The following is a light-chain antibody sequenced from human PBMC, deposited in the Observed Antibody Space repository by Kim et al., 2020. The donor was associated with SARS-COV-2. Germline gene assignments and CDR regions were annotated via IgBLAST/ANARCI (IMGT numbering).Light chain of an antibody. CDR2: EVT. V-gene: IGLV2-8*01. CDR3: SSYPASSSWV. Sequence: QSALTQPPSASGSPGQSVTISCLGTSSDVGGYNFVSWYQQYPGKAPTLIIYEVTKRPSGVPARFSGSKSGNTAALTVAGLQAEDEADYYCSSYPASSSWVFGGGTQLTVL. CDR1: SSDVGGYNF. J-gene: IGLJ3*02.